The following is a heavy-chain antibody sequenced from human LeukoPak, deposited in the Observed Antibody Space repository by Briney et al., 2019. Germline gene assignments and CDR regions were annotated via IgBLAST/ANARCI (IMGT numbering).Heavy chain of an antibody. J-gene: IGHJ4*02. V-gene: IGHV3-48*03. CDR1: GFTFSNYE. CDR2: ISSSGSTL. CDR3: ARYGQQLVSDY. D-gene: IGHD6-13*01. Sequence: GGSLRLSCAASGFTFSNYEMYWVRQAPGKGLEWLSYISSSGSTLYYADSVKGRFTISRDNAKGSLYLQMNSLRAEDTAVYYCARYGQQLVSDYWGQGTLLTVSS.